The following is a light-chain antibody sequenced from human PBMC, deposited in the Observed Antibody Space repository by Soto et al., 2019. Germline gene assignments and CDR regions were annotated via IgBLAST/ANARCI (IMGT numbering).Light chain of an antibody. Sequence: EIVLTQSPATLSLSPGERATLSCRASQSVSSFLAWYQHKPGQAPRLLIYDASSRATGIPARFSASGSGTDFTLTISSLEPEDFSVYYCQQRSDGLTFGGGTNVEIK. CDR1: QSVSSF. CDR2: DAS. CDR3: QQRSDGLT. J-gene: IGKJ4*01. V-gene: IGKV3-11*01.